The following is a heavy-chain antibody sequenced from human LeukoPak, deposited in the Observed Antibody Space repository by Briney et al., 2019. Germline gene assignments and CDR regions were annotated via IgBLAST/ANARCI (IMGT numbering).Heavy chain of an antibody. D-gene: IGHD2-15*01. Sequence: PSETLSLTCTVSGGSISSYYWSWIRQPPGKGLEWIGYIYYSGSTNYNPSLKSRVTISVDTSKNQFSLKLTSVAAADTAVYYCARGGGDIDYWGQGTLVTVSS. V-gene: IGHV4-59*13. CDR1: GGSISSYY. J-gene: IGHJ4*02. CDR3: ARGGGDIDY. CDR2: IYYSGST.